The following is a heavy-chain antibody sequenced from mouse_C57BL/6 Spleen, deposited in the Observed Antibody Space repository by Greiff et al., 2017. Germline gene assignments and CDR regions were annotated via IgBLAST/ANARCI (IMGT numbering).Heavy chain of an antibody. CDR3: ARSDGSSSYWYFDV. D-gene: IGHD1-1*01. J-gene: IGHJ1*03. Sequence: QVQLQQSGAELMKPGASVKLSCKATGYTFTAYWIEWVKQRPGHGLEWIGEILPGSGSTNYNEKFKGKATFTADTSSNTAYMQLISLTTEDSAIYYGARSDGSSSYWYFDVWGTGTTVTVSS. CDR2: ILPGSGST. CDR1: GYTFTAYW. V-gene: IGHV1-9*01.